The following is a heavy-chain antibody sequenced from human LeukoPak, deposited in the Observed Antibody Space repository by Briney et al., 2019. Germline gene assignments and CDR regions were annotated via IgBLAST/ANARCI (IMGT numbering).Heavy chain of an antibody. CDR3: ARGWRSRAVADAFDI. Sequence: SETLSLTCNVSGDSISSYYWSWIRQSPGTGLEWIGCLYNSGNTIYNPSLKSRVTISVDTSENQVSLRVSPVTAADTAVYYCARGWRSRAVADAFDIWGQGTMVTVSS. CDR2: LYNSGNT. V-gene: IGHV4-59*01. CDR1: GDSISSYY. J-gene: IGHJ3*02. D-gene: IGHD6-19*01.